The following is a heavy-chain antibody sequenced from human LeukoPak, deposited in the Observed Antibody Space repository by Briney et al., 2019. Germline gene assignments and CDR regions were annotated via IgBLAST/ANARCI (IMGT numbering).Heavy chain of an antibody. CDR2: IYTSGST. Sequence: PSQTLSLTCTVSGGSISSGSYYWSWIRQPAGKGLEWIGRIYTSGSTNYNPSLKSRVTISVDTSKNQFSLKLSSVTAADTAVYYCARGDVDILTGYYPLDYWGQGTLVTVSS. CDR3: ARGDVDILTGYYPLDY. J-gene: IGHJ4*02. CDR1: GGSISSGSYY. D-gene: IGHD3-9*01. V-gene: IGHV4-61*02.